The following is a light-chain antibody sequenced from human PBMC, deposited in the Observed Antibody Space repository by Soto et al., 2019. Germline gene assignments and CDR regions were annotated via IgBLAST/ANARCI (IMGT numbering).Light chain of an antibody. CDR3: QTWGSGIVV. CDR2: LNSDGSH. J-gene: IGLJ2*01. Sequence: QPVLTQSPSASASVGASVKLTCTLSSGHSNYAIAWHQQQSEKGPRYLMKLNSDGSHSKGDGIPDRFSGSSSGAERYLTISSLQSEAEADYYCQTWGSGIVVFGGGTKLTVL. CDR1: SGHSNYA. V-gene: IGLV4-69*01.